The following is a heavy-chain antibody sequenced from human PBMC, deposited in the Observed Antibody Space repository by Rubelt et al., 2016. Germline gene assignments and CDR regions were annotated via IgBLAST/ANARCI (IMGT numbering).Heavy chain of an antibody. CDR3: ARGYCSSANCLFNWFDP. CDR2: IRTYNGNP. D-gene: IGHD2-2*01. V-gene: IGHV1-18*01. CDR1: GYTFTTYG. J-gene: IGHJ5*02. Sequence: QVQLVQSGAEVKKPGASVKVSCKASGYTFTTYGISWVRQAPGQGLEWMGWIRTYNGNPNYAQKLQGRVTMTTGTSTSTAYMELRSLRSDDTAMYFCARGYCSSANCLFNWFDPWGQGTLVTVSS.